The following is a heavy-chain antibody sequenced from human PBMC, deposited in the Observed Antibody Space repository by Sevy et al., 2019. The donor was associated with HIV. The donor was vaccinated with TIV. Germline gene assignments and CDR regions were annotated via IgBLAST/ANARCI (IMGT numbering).Heavy chain of an antibody. V-gene: IGHV3-21*04. D-gene: IGHD3-22*01. CDR2: ISSSSSYI. CDR1: RFTFSSDS. Sequence: GGSLRLSCVASRFTFSSDSMNWVRQAPGKGLEWVSSISSSSSYIYYADSVKGRFTISRDNSKNTVFLQMNSLRAEDTAVYYCAKEKHYDSSYAMDVWGQGTTVTVSS. J-gene: IGHJ6*02. CDR3: AKEKHYDSSYAMDV.